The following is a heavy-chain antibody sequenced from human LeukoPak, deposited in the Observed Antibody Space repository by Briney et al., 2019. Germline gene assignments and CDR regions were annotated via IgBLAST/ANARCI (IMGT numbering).Heavy chain of an antibody. D-gene: IGHD6-13*01. Sequence: GGSLRLSCATSGFTFSIYGMHWVRQAPATGLEGVAVIWYDGSIKYFADSVKGRFTISRDNSKNTLYLQMHRLRADDTAVYYCARAAGSSWSTLDYWGQGTLVTVSS. CDR3: ARAAGSSWSTLDY. V-gene: IGHV3-33*01. J-gene: IGHJ4*02. CDR1: GFTFSIYG. CDR2: IWYDGSIK.